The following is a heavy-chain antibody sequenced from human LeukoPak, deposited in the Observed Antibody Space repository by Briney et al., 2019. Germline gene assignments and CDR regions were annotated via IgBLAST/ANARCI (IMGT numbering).Heavy chain of an antibody. CDR2: INPNSGGT. J-gene: IGHJ4*02. Sequence: GASVKVSCKASGYTFTSYGISWVRQAPGQGLEWMGWINPNSGGTNYAQKFQGRVTMTRDTSISTAYMELSRLRSDDTAVYYCARDLFYFYDSSGYYLGDYWGQGTLVTVSS. CDR1: GYTFTSYG. V-gene: IGHV1-2*02. D-gene: IGHD3-22*01. CDR3: ARDLFYFYDSSGYYLGDY.